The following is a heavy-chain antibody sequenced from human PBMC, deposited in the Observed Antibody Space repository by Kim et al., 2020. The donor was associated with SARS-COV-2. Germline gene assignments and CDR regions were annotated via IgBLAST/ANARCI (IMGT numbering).Heavy chain of an antibody. Sequence: STGSADSVKGRFTLSRDTAKNSRFLQMNSPRAEDTALYHCVRGYAGGPFDLWGQGTLVTVSS. CDR3: VRGYAGGPFDL. D-gene: IGHD3-16*01. J-gene: IGHJ4*02. CDR2: ST. V-gene: IGHV3-20*01.